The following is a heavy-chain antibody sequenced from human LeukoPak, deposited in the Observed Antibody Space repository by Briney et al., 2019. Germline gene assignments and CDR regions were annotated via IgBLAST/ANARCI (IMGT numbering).Heavy chain of an antibody. V-gene: IGHV3-7*01. J-gene: IGHJ4*02. CDR3: ARGGELYFDFFDY. CDR1: GFTFRTYW. CDR2: IKQDGSDK. D-gene: IGHD3-10*01. Sequence: PGGSLRLSCAASGFTFRTYWMTWVRQAPGKGLEWVANIKQDGSDKYYVDSVKGRFTISRDNAKNSLYLEMNSLGAEDTAVYYCARGGELYFDFFDYWGQGTLVTVSS.